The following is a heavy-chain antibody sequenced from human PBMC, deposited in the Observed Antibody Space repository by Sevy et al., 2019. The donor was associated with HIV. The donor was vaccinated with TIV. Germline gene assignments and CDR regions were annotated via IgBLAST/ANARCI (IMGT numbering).Heavy chain of an antibody. J-gene: IGHJ6*02. Sequence: SDTLSLTCTVSGGSISSGDYYWSWIRQPPGKGLEWIGYIYYSGSTYYNPSLKSRVTISVDTSKNQFSLKLSSVTAADTAVYYCARDRLPNGSAAWGLYGMDVWGQGTTVTVSS. CDR3: ARDRLPNGSAAWGLYGMDV. CDR1: GGSISSGDYY. V-gene: IGHV4-30-4*02. CDR2: IYYSGST. D-gene: IGHD3-10*01.